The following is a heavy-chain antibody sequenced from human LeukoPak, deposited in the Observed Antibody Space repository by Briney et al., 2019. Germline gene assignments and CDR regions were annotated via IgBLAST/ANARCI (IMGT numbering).Heavy chain of an antibody. D-gene: IGHD3-10*01. V-gene: IGHV3-33*08. Sequence: GGSLRLSCAPSGFTFSSYGMHWVRQAPGKGLEWVAVIWYDGSNKYYADSVKGRFTISRDNSKNTLYLQMNSLRAEDTAVYYCARGTSMVHASFDYWGQGTLVTVSS. CDR2: IWYDGSNK. J-gene: IGHJ4*02. CDR1: GFTFSSYG. CDR3: ARGTSMVHASFDY.